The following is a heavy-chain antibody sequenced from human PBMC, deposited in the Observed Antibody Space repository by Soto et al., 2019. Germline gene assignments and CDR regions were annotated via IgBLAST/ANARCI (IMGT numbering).Heavy chain of an antibody. V-gene: IGHV1-2*02. J-gene: IGHJ4*01. D-gene: IGHD3-16*01. CDR2: INPKSGGT. CDR1: GYTFTVSY. Sequence: ASVKVSCKASGYTFTVSYMHWVRQAPGQGLEWMGWINPKSGGTMYPQKFQGRVTMTWDTSISTAYMALTRLRSDDTAVYYCARDLAKGVCIAGFDYRGHGNSVTASP. CDR3: ARDLAKGVCIAGFDY.